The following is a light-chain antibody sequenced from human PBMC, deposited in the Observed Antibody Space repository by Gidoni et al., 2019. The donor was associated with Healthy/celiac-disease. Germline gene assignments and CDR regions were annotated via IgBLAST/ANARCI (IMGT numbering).Light chain of an antibody. CDR3: QQYNSYPLT. Sequence: DFQMPQSPSTLSASVEDRVTITCRASQSISSWLAWYQQKPGKAPKLLIYKASSLESGVPSRFSGSGSGTEFTLTISSLQPDDFATYYCQQYNSYPLTFGGGTKVEIK. CDR1: QSISSW. CDR2: KAS. J-gene: IGKJ4*02. V-gene: IGKV1-5*03.